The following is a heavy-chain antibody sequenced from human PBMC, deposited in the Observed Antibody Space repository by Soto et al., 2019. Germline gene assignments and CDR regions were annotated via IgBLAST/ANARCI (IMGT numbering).Heavy chain of an antibody. CDR2: ISSSSSYI. Sequence: PGGSLRLSCAASGFTFSSYSMNWVRQAPGKGLEWVSSISSSSSYIYYADSVKGRFTISRDNAKNSLYLQMNSLRAEDTAVYYCAREALLVPGWFDPWGQGTLVTVSS. V-gene: IGHV3-21*01. CDR1: GFTFSSYS. CDR3: AREALLVPGWFDP. D-gene: IGHD2-21*01. J-gene: IGHJ5*02.